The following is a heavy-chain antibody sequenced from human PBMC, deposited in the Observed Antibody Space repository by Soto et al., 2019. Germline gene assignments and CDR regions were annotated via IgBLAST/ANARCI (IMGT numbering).Heavy chain of an antibody. CDR2: IYYSGST. V-gene: IGHV4-59*08. J-gene: IGHJ4*02. CDR1: GGSISSYY. CDR3: ARRSMALYYYDY. D-gene: IGHD5-12*01. Sequence: SETLSLTCTVSGGSISSYYWSWIRQPPGKGLEWIVYIYYSGSTNYNPSLSSRVTISIDTSKNQFSLKLNSVTAADTAVYYCARRSMALYYYDYWGQGTLVTVSS.